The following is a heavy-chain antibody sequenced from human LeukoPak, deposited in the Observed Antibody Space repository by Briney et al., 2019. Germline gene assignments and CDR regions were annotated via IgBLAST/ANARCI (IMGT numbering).Heavy chain of an antibody. V-gene: IGHV4-30-2*01. CDR3: ARRRRTIFGVVYPSMDV. CDR1: GGSISSGGYY. Sequence: PSETLSLTCTVSGGSISSGGYYWSWIRQPPGKGLEWIGYIYHSGSTYYNPSLKSRVTISVDRSKNQFSLKLSSVTAADTAVAYCARRRRTIFGVVYPSMDVWGKGTTVTVSS. CDR2: IYHSGST. J-gene: IGHJ6*03. D-gene: IGHD3-3*01.